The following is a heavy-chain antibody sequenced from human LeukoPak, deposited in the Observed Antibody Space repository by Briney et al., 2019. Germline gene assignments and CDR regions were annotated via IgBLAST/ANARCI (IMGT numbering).Heavy chain of an antibody. J-gene: IGHJ4*02. Sequence: GGSLRLSCAASGFTFSSYAMHWVRQAPGKGLEWVAVISYDGSNKYYADSVKGRFTISRDNSKNTLYLQMNSLRAEDTAVYYCARDQGVYWGQGTLVTVSS. V-gene: IGHV3-30*04. CDR2: ISYDGSNK. D-gene: IGHD3-16*01. CDR1: GFTFSSYA. CDR3: ARDQGVY.